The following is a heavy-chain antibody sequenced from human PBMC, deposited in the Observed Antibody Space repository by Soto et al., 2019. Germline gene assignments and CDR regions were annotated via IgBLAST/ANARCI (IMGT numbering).Heavy chain of an antibody. J-gene: IGHJ5*02. V-gene: IGHV4-34*01. CDR2: INHSGST. CDR3: ARSSPTGIFNWFDP. D-gene: IGHD1-1*01. CDR1: GGSFSGYY. Sequence: SETLSLTCAVYGGSFSGYYWSWIRQPPGKGLEWIGEINHSGSTNYNPSLKSRVTISVDTSKNQFSLKLSSVTAADTAVYYCARSSPTGIFNWFDPWGQGTLVTVSS.